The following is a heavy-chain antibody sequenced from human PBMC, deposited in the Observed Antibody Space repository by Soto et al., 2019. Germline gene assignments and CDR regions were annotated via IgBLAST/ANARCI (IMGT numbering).Heavy chain of an antibody. CDR2: IIGGGETT. J-gene: IGHJ4*02. V-gene: IGHV3-23*01. D-gene: IGHD3-10*01. CDR3: AFTSGSGSYYFDY. Sequence: EVQLLESGGGLVQPGGSLRLSCAASGFTFSSYAMWWVRQAPGKGLECVSAIIGGGETTYYADSVKGRFTISRDTSKNTLYLQMNSLRAEDTAVYYWAFTSGSGSYYFDYWCQGTLVTVSS. CDR1: GFTFSSYA.